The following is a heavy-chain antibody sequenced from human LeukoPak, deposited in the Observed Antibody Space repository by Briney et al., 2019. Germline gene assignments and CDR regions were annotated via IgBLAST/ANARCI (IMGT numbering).Heavy chain of an antibody. D-gene: IGHD3-10*01. CDR1: GFTVSSNY. V-gene: IGHV3-53*01. CDR2: IYSGGST. Sequence: GGSLRLSCAASGFTVSSNYMSWVRQAPGKGLEWVSVIYSGGSTYYADSVKGRFTISRDNSKNTLYLQMNSLRAEDTAVYYCARDKRMVRGVIFGAFDIWGQGTMVTVSS. CDR3: ARDKRMVRGVIFGAFDI. J-gene: IGHJ3*02.